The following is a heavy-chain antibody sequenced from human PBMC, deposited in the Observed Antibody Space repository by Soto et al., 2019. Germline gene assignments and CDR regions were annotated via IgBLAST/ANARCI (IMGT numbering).Heavy chain of an antibody. CDR1: GGSISSSSYY. CDR3: ARTTTVVTREAFAI. Sequence: SETLSLTCTVSGGSISSSSYYWGWIRQPPGKGLEWIGSIYYSGSTYYNPSLKSRVTISVDTSKNQFSLKLSSVTAADTAVYYCARTTTVVTREAFAIWGQGTMVTVSS. D-gene: IGHD4-17*01. J-gene: IGHJ3*02. CDR2: IYYSGST. V-gene: IGHV4-39*01.